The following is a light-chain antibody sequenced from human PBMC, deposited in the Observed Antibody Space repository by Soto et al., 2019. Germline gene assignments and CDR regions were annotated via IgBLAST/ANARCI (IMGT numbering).Light chain of an antibody. J-gene: IGKJ1*01. CDR2: GAS. V-gene: IGKV3-20*01. Sequence: EILVTKSPGSLSLSPGDRATISCRASQSVSSSYVDWYQQKPGKAPRLLIYGASSMATGVPARFSGSGSGTDFTLTISSLQPEDFALYYCQQCYCTSSPFGQGTKVDI. CDR1: QSVSSSY. CDR3: QQCYCTSSP.